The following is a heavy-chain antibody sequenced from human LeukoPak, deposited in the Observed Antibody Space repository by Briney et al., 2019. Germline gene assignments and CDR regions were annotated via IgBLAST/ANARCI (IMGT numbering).Heavy chain of an antibody. CDR3: ARSGGPANWFDP. CDR2: IYYSGST. Sequence: SETLSLTCTVSGGSISSHYWSWIRQPPGKGLEWIGYIYYSGSTNYNPSLKSRVTISVDTSKNQFSLKLSSVTAADTAVYYCARSGGPANWFDPWGQGTLVTVSS. D-gene: IGHD2-8*02. CDR1: GGSISSHY. J-gene: IGHJ5*02. V-gene: IGHV4-59*11.